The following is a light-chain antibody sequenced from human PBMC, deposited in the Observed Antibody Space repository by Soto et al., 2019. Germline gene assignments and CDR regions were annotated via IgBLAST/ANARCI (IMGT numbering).Light chain of an antibody. CDR3: QQSYSTPLT. V-gene: IGKV1-39*01. CDR1: QSISRN. CDR2: AAS. Sequence: DIQMTQSPSSLSASVGDRVTITCRASQSISRNLNWYQQKPGKAPKPLTYAASSLQSGVPSRFSGSGSGTDFTLTISRLQPEDFATYYCQQSYSTPLTCGGGTKVEIK. J-gene: IGKJ4*01.